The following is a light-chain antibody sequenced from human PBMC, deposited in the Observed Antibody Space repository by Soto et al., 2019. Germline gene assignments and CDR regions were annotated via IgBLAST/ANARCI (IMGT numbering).Light chain of an antibody. CDR2: LEGSGSY. V-gene: IGLV4-60*02. CDR3: ETWDSNTWV. Sequence: QLVLTQSSSASASLGSSVKLTCTLSSGHSSYIIAWHQQQPGKAPRYLMKLEGSGSYNKGSGVPDRFSGSSSGADRYLTISNLQFEDEADYYCETWDSNTWVFGGVTKLTVL. CDR1: SGHSSYI. J-gene: IGLJ3*02.